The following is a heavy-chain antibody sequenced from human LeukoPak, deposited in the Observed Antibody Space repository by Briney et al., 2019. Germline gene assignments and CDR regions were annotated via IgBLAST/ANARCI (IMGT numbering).Heavy chain of an antibody. J-gene: IGHJ4*02. V-gene: IGHV3-23*01. CDR3: AKEGYSYGLYYFDY. CDR1: GFTFSSYA. CDR2: ISGSGGST. D-gene: IGHD5-18*01. Sequence: PGGSLRLSCAASGFTFSSYAMSWVRQAPGKGLEWVSAISGSGGSTYYADSVKGRFTISRDNSKNTLYLQMNSLRAEDTTVYYYAKEGYSYGLYYFDYWGQGTLVTVSS.